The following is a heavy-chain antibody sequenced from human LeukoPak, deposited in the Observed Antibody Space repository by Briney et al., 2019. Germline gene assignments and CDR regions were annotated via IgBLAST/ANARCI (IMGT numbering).Heavy chain of an antibody. CDR2: ISGSGGST. J-gene: IGHJ6*02. CDR3: AKDLLGYCSSTSCPGGMDV. Sequence: PGGSLRLSCAASGFTFSSYAMSWVRQAPGKGLEWVSAISGSGGSTYYADSVKGRFTISRDNSKSTLYLQMNSLRAEDTAVYYCAKDLLGYCSSTSCPGGMDVWGQGTTVTVSS. CDR1: GFTFSSYA. D-gene: IGHD2-2*01. V-gene: IGHV3-23*01.